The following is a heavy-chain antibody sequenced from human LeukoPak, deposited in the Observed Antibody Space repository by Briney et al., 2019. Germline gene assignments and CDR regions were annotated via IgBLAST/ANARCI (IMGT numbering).Heavy chain of an antibody. D-gene: IGHD3-10*01. J-gene: IGHJ4*02. Sequence: GESLKISCAASGSSVSDNDMSWVRQAPGRGLEWVSVLYYGGDTHYADSVKGRFTISRDNSKHTLYLQMNYLRAEDTAVYYCSGSYHGIPYWGQGTLVTVSS. V-gene: IGHV3-66*01. CDR1: GSSVSDND. CDR2: LYYGGDT. CDR3: SGSYHGIPY.